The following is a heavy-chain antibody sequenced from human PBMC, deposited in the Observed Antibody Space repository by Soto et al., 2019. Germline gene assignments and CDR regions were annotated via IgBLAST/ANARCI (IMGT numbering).Heavy chain of an antibody. Sequence: GWSLRLSCAASGFTFSSYSMNWVRQAPGKGLEWVSSISSSSSYIYYADSVKGRFTISRDSAKNSLYLQMNSLRAEDTAVYYCARTNYDYVWGSYRSPSDYWGQGTLVTVSS. CDR1: GFTFSSYS. CDR2: ISSSSSYI. J-gene: IGHJ4*02. V-gene: IGHV3-21*01. CDR3: ARTNYDYVWGSYRSPSDY. D-gene: IGHD3-16*02.